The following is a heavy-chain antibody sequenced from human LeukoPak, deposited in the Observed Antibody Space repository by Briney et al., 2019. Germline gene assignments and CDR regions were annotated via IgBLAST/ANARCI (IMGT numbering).Heavy chain of an antibody. CDR1: GFTFSSYS. Sequence: ETGGSLRLSCAASGFTFSSYSMNWVRQAPGKGLEWVSSISGSSSYIYDADSVKGRFTISRDNAKNSLYLQMNSLRAEDTAVYYCARRATTERGHSYGLDYWGQGTLVTVSS. J-gene: IGHJ4*02. CDR3: ARRATTERGHSYGLDY. V-gene: IGHV3-21*01. CDR2: ISGSSSYI. D-gene: IGHD5-18*01.